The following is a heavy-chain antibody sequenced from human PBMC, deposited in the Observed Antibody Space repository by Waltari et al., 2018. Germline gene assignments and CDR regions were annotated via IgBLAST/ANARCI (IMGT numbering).Heavy chain of an antibody. D-gene: IGHD4-17*01. V-gene: IGHV1-18*01. CDR1: GYTFTSYG. CDR3: ARGDDYGDYDDYYYYGMDV. Sequence: QVQLVQSGAEVKKPGASVKVSCKASGYTFTSYGISWVRQDPGQGLEWMGWGSAYNGNTNYAQKLQGRVTMTTDTSTSTAYMELRSLRSDDTAVYYCARGDDYGDYDDYYYYGMDVWGQGTTVTVSS. CDR2: GSAYNGNT. J-gene: IGHJ6*02.